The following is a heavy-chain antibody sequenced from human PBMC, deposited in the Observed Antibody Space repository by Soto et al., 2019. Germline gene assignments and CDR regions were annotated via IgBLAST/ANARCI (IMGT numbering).Heavy chain of an antibody. CDR3: AKDQALAAPRGID. CDR2: ISNDGSDK. V-gene: IGHV3-30*18. CDR1: GFTFNNYG. D-gene: IGHD1-26*01. J-gene: IGHJ3*01. Sequence: QVQLVESGGGVVQPGRSLRLSCAASGFTFNNYGIHWVRQAPGKGLEWVAAISNDGSDKYYGDSVKGRLAISRDNSRNTVYLQMNSLRTEDTAMYYCAKDQALAAPRGIDWGQGTRVTVSS.